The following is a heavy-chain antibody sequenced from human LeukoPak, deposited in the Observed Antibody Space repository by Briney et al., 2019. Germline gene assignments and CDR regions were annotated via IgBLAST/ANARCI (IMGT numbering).Heavy chain of an antibody. CDR3: ARDNSVGDYAWWFDP. V-gene: IGHV1-46*01. Sequence: GASVKVSCKAFGYTFTSNYMHWVRQAPGQGPEWMGVISPSGGSTTYAQKFQGRVTMTRDMSTSTVYMELSSLRSEDTAVYYCARDNSVGDYAWWFDPWGQGTLVTVSS. J-gene: IGHJ5*02. CDR1: GYTFTSNY. CDR2: ISPSGGST. D-gene: IGHD1-26*01.